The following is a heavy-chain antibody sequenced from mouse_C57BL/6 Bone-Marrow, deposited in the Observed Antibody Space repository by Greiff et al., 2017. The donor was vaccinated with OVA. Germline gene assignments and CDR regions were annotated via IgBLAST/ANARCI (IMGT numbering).Heavy chain of an antibody. CDR2: ISTYYGDA. J-gene: IGHJ3*01. CDR1: GYTFTDYA. CDR3: ARDGLGQRAWFAY. D-gene: IGHD4-1*01. Sequence: VQVVESGPELVRPGVSVKISCKGSGYTFTDYAMHWVKQSHAKSLEWIGVISTYYGDASYNQKFKDKATMTVDKSSSTAYMELARLTSEDSAVYYCARDGLGQRAWFAYWGQGTLVTVSA. V-gene: IGHV1-67*01.